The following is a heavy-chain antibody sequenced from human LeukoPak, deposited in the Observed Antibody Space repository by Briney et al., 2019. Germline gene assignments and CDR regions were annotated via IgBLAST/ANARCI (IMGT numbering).Heavy chain of an antibody. V-gene: IGHV1-18*04. CDR1: GYTFTGYY. Sequence: ASVKVSCKASGYTFTGYYMHWVRQAPGQGLEWMGWISAYNGNTNYAQKLQGRVTMTTDTSTSTAYMELRSLRSDDTAVYYCARAPRYFGSDYWGQGTLVTVSS. D-gene: IGHD3-9*01. CDR2: ISAYNGNT. CDR3: ARAPRYFGSDY. J-gene: IGHJ4*02.